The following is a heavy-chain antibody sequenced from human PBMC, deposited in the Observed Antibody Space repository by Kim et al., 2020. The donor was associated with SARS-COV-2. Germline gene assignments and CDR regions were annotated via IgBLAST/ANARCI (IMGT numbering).Heavy chain of an antibody. CDR3: ARDLYYYDSSGYWWFDP. CDR2: IYHSGST. V-gene: IGHV4-38-2*02. CDR1: GYSISSGYY. J-gene: IGHJ5*02. Sequence: SETLSLTCTVSGYSISSGYYWGWIRQPPGKGLEWIGSIYHSGSTYYNPSLKSRVTISVDTSKNQFSLKLSSVTAADTAVYYCARDLYYYDSSGYWWFDPWGQGTLVTVSS. D-gene: IGHD3-22*01.